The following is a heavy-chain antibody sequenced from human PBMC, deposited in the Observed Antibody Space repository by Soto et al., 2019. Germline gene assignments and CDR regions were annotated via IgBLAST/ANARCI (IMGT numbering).Heavy chain of an antibody. CDR3: ARPIPRWSYHYGMDV. V-gene: IGHV3-30-3*01. Sequence: QLVESGGRGVQPGRSLRLSCAASEFTFTSYAMHWVRQAPGRGLEWVALISFDGTSEYYADSVKGRFIISRDNSKTMVYLQMNSLRPVDTAIYYCARPIPRWSYHYGMDVWGQGTTVTVSS. CDR2: ISFDGTSE. D-gene: IGHD2-15*01. J-gene: IGHJ6*02. CDR1: EFTFTSYA.